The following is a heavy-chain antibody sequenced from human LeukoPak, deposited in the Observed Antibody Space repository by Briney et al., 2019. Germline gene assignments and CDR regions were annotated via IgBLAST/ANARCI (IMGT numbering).Heavy chain of an antibody. CDR3: AKGGTESNIAVRGRYYFDY. J-gene: IGHJ4*02. CDR2: ISGSGSST. V-gene: IGHV3-23*01. CDR1: GFTFSSYA. Sequence: GGSLRLSCAASGFTFSSYAMSWVRQAPGKGLEWVSAISGSGSSTYYADSVKGRFTISRDNSKNTLYLQMNSLRAEDTAIYYCAKGGTESNIAVRGRYYFDYWGQGTLVTVSS. D-gene: IGHD6-6*01.